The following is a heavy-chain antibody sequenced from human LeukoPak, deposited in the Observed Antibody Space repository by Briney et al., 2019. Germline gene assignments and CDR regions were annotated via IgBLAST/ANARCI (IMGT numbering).Heavy chain of an antibody. Sequence: GGSLRLSCAASGSTFSRYGMHWVRQAPGKGLEWVTAISYDGSNKYYADSVKGRFTISRDNSKNTLYVQMNSLRAEDTAVYYCARTSSSIAARPVYFDYWGQGTLVTVSS. V-gene: IGHV3-30*04. D-gene: IGHD6-6*01. CDR1: GSTFSRYG. CDR2: ISYDGSNK. CDR3: ARTSSSIAARPVYFDY. J-gene: IGHJ4*02.